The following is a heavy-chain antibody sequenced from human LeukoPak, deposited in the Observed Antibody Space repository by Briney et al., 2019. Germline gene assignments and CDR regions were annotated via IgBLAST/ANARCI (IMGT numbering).Heavy chain of an antibody. Sequence: ASVKVSCKASGYTFTSHYMNWVRQAPGQGLEWMGIINPSGGSTSYAQKFQGRVTMTRDTSTSTVYMGLSGLRPGDTAVCYWASLGGVRAAWGGFDYWGQGTLVIVSS. CDR2: INPSGGST. D-gene: IGHD3-16*01. CDR1: GYTFTSHY. V-gene: IGHV1-46*01. CDR3: ASLGGVRAAWGGFDY. J-gene: IGHJ4*02.